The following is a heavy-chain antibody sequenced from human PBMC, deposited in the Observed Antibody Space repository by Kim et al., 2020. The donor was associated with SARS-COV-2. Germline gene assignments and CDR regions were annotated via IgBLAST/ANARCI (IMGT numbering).Heavy chain of an antibody. Sequence: SETLSLTCAVYGGSFSGYYWSWIRQPPGKGLEWIGEINHSGSTNYNPSLKSRVTISVDTSKNQFSLKLSSVTAADTAVYYCARRVRYFDWYWFDPWGQGTLVTVSS. J-gene: IGHJ5*02. V-gene: IGHV4-34*01. CDR2: INHSGST. CDR1: GGSFSGYY. CDR3: ARRVRYFDWYWFDP. D-gene: IGHD3-9*01.